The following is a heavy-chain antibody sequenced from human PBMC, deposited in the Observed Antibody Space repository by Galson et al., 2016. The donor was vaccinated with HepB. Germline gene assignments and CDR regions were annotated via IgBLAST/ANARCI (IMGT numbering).Heavy chain of an antibody. CDR2: INNDGSSS. Sequence: SLRLSCAASGFTFNDYWMHWVRQAPGRGLEWVSRINNDGSSSTYADSVKGRFTISRDNAKNTLYLQMNSLRAEDTTVYYCVRDMYGSYFAFDIWGQGTMVTVSS. CDR3: VRDMYGSYFAFDI. J-gene: IGHJ3*02. V-gene: IGHV3-74*01. CDR1: GFTFNDYW. D-gene: IGHD1-26*01.